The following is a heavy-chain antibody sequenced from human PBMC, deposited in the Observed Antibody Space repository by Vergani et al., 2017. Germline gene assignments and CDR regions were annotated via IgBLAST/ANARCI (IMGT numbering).Heavy chain of an antibody. CDR1: GFTLNSYA. CDR3: SKVCGSTSCPYGGGAFDV. CDR2: INNNGGST. J-gene: IGHJ3*01. Sequence: QLLESGGGLIQPGGSLRLSCAASGFTLNSYAMTWVRQAPGKGLEWVSGINNNGGSTYYADSVKGRFTISRDNSKNTLYLQMTDLRAEDTATYYCSKVCGSTSCPYGGGAFDVWGHGTMVTVSS. D-gene: IGHD2-2*01. V-gene: IGHV3-23*01.